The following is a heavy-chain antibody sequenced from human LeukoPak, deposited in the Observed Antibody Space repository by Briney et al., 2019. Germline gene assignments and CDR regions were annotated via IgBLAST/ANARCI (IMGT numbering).Heavy chain of an antibody. CDR3: ARDRGEDAFDI. CDR1: GGSFSGYY. V-gene: IGHV4-34*01. Sequence: PSETLSLTCAVYGGSFSGYYWSWIRRPPGKGLEWIGEINHSGSTNYNPSLKSRVTMSVDTSKNQFSLKLSSVTAADTAVYYCARDRGEDAFDIWGQGTMVTVPS. J-gene: IGHJ3*02. CDR2: INHSGST. D-gene: IGHD3-10*01.